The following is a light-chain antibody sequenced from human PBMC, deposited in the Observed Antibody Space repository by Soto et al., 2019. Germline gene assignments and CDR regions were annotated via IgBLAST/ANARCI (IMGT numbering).Light chain of an antibody. CDR1: QSVSSN. Sequence: EIVMTQSPATLSVSPGERATLSCRASQSVSSNLAWYQQKPGQAPRLLIYGASTRATGIPARFSGSGSGTEFTLTISSLQSEDVAVYYCQQYTNWPPLTFGGGNKVELK. V-gene: IGKV3-15*01. CDR2: GAS. J-gene: IGKJ4*01. CDR3: QQYTNWPPLT.